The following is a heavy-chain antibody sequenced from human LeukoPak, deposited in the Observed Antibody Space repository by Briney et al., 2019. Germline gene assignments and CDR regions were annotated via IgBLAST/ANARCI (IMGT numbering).Heavy chain of an antibody. Sequence: AGGSLRLSCTASGFIFSSFWMAWVRQAPGKGLEWVANIKPDGSRQFYGDSVKGRFTISRDNAKNSLYLQMNNLRAEDTALYYCATSYDSSGCDWGQGTLVTVSS. D-gene: IGHD3-22*01. J-gene: IGHJ4*02. CDR1: GFIFSSFW. CDR3: ATSYDSSGCD. V-gene: IGHV3-7*01. CDR2: IKPDGSRQ.